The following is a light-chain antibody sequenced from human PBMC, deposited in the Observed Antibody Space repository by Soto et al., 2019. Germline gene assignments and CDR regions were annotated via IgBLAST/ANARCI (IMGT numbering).Light chain of an antibody. CDR1: QEISNY. J-gene: IGKJ1*01. V-gene: IGKV1-33*01. Sequence: DIQMIQSPSSLSASVGDRVTITCQASQEISNYLNWYQQKPGKAPKLLIYDASNLERGVPSRFSGRGSGTDFTFTISRLQHEDFATYYCQQYDHLPRTFGRGTKVEIK. CDR3: QQYDHLPRT. CDR2: DAS.